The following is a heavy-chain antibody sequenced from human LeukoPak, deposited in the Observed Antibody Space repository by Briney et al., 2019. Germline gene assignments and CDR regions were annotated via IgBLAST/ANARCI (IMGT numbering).Heavy chain of an antibody. CDR2: INTDGSIT. J-gene: IGHJ4*02. V-gene: IGHV3-74*01. CDR3: ARDRGPRTGFMVREAYDY. Sequence: QPGGSLRLSCAASGFTFSDYWIHWVRQAPGKGLVWVSRINTDGSITNYADSVKGRFSISRDNAKNTLYLQMSSLRAEDTAVYYCARDRGPRTGFMVREAYDYGGQGTLVTVDS. CDR1: GFTFSDYW. D-gene: IGHD3-10*01.